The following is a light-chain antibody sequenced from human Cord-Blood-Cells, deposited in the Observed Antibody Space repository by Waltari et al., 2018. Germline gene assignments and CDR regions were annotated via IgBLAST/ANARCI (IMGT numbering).Light chain of an antibody. Sequence: QSALTQPASVSGSPGQSLTISYTGTSSYVGSYNLVPWYQQHPGKAPKLMIYEGSKRPSGVSNRFSGSKSGNTASLTISGLQAEDEADYYCCSYAGSSTLVFGGGTKLTVL. J-gene: IGLJ3*02. CDR1: SSYVGSYNL. V-gene: IGLV2-23*01. CDR2: EGS. CDR3: CSYAGSSTLV.